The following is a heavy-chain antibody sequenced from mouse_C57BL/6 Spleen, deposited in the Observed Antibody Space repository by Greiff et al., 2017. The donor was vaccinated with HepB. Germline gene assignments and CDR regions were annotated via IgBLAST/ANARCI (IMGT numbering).Heavy chain of an antibody. Sequence: EVHLVESGGGLVKPGGSLKLSCAASGFTFSDYGMHWVRQAPEKGLEWVAYISSGSSTIYYADTVKGRFTISRDNAKNTLFLQMTSLRSEDTAMYYCARPDGSSPWYFDVWGTGTTGTVSS. CDR3: ARPDGSSPWYFDV. V-gene: IGHV5-17*01. CDR2: ISSGSSTI. D-gene: IGHD1-1*01. CDR1: GFTFSDYG. J-gene: IGHJ1*03.